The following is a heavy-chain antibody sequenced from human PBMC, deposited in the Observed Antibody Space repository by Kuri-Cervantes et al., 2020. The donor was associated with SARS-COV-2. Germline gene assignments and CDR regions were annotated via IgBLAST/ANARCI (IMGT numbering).Heavy chain of an antibody. CDR1: GFSLSTSGVG. Sequence: SGPTLVKPTQTLTLTRTFSGFSLSTSGVGVGWIRQPPGKALEWLALIYWDDDKRYGPSLKSRLTITKDTSKNQVVLTMTNMDPVDTATYYCAHSREVVAANWFDFWGQGTLVTVSS. CDR3: AHSREVVAANWFDF. J-gene: IGHJ5*01. CDR2: IYWDDDK. V-gene: IGHV2-5*05. D-gene: IGHD2-15*01.